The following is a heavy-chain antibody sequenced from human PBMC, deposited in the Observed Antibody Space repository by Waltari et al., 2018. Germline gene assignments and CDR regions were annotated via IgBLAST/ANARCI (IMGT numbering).Heavy chain of an antibody. CDR2: IYDAVST. J-gene: IGHJ4*02. CDR1: GFPVSRNH. CDR3: ARARDEETAMVYFDR. Sequence: EVQLVESGGGLVHPGGSLRLSCSASGFPVSRNHISWVRQAPGKGMGWVSLIYDAVSTYYPDSVRGRFTISRDNSKNTVHLQMNSLRVEDTAIYYCARARDEETAMVYFDRWGQGTLVSVSS. V-gene: IGHV3-66*02. D-gene: IGHD5-18*01.